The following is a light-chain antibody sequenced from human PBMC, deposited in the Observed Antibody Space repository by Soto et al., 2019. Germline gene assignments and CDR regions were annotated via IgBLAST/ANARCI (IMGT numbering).Light chain of an antibody. CDR3: QSYDSSSLV. J-gene: IGLJ2*01. V-gene: IGLV6-57*03. CDR2: EDS. CDR1: SGSIASNF. Sequence: NFMLTQSHSVSESPGKTVTISCTRSSGSIASNFVQWYQQRPGSAPTTVIYEDSQRPSGVPDRFSGSIDSSSNSASLIISGLKTEDEADYYCQSYDSSSLVFGGGTKLTVL.